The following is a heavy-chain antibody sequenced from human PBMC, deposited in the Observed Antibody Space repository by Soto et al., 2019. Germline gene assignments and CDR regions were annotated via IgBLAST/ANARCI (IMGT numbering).Heavy chain of an antibody. CDR2: ISNDGSSK. V-gene: IGHV3-30*18. J-gene: IGHJ4*02. D-gene: IGHD3-10*01. CDR3: AKERGDRSYYPRDY. Sequence: QVQLVESGGGVVQPGRSLRLSCAASGFTFSSLGMHWVRQAPGKGLEWVALISNDGSSKYYADSVKGRFTISRDNSKNTLDLQKNSLRTENTAVYYSAKERGDRSYYPRDYGGQGPLVTVSS. CDR1: GFTFSSLG.